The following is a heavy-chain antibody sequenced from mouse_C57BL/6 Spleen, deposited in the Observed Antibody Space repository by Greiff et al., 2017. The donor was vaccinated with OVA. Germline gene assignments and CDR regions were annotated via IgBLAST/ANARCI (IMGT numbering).Heavy chain of an antibody. Sequence: QVQLQQPGAELVRPGSSVKLSCKASGYTFTSYWMHWVKQRPIQGLEWIGNIDPSDSATHYNQKFKDKATLTVDKSSSTAYMQLSSLTSEDSAVYYCARRDYYSNYDYAMDYWGQGTSVTVSS. V-gene: IGHV1-52*01. CDR3: ARRDYYSNYDYAMDY. CDR2: IDPSDSAT. D-gene: IGHD2-5*01. CDR1: GYTFTSYW. J-gene: IGHJ4*01.